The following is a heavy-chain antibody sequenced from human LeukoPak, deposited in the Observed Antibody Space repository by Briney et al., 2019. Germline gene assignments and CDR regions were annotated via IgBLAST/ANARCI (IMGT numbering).Heavy chain of an antibody. V-gene: IGHV4-34*01. Sequence: PSETLSLTCAVYGGSFSGYYWSWIRQPPGKGLEWIGEINHSGSTNYNPSLKSRVTISVDTSKNHFSLNLTSVTAADTAVYYCARTYYYGSGSSYFDPWGQGTLVTVSS. CDR2: INHSGST. CDR3: ARTYYYGSGSSYFDP. CDR1: GGSFSGYY. J-gene: IGHJ5*02. D-gene: IGHD3-10*01.